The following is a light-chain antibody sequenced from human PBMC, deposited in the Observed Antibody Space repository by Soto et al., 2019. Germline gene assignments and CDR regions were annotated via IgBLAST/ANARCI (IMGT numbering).Light chain of an antibody. CDR1: QSITNNY. CDR3: QHYGSSPPFT. J-gene: IGKJ3*01. Sequence: EIVFMQSPGTLSLSPGERAILSCRASQSITNNYLAWYRQKAGQAPKILIYGASNRATGIPDRFSGSGSATDVTLTISRLEPADFAVYYCQHYGSSPPFTFGPGTKVDIK. V-gene: IGKV3-20*01. CDR2: GAS.